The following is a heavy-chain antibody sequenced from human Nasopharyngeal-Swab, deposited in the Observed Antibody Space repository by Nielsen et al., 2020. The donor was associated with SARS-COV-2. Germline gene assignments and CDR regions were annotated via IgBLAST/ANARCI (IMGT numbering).Heavy chain of an antibody. CDR2: IKQDGSEK. Sequence: GESLKIPCAASGFTFSSYWMSWVRQAPGKGLEWVANIKQDGSEKYYVDSVKGRFTISRDNAKNSLYLQMNSLRVEDTAVYNCASNNHGVGYWGQGTLVTVSS. CDR1: GFTFSSYW. CDR3: ASNNHGVGY. J-gene: IGHJ4*02. D-gene: IGHD1-14*01. V-gene: IGHV3-7*01.